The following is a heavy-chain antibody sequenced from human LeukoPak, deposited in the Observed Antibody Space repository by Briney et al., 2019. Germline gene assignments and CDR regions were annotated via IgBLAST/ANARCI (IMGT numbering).Heavy chain of an antibody. CDR3: ARETTYYYGSGSMDV. D-gene: IGHD3-10*01. Sequence: GGSLRLSCAASGFTFSSYSMNWVRQAPGKGLEWVSYISSSSSTIHYADSVKGRFTISRDNAKNSLYLQMNSLRAEDTAVYYCARETTYYYGSGSMDVWGKGTTVTVSS. J-gene: IGHJ6*03. CDR2: ISSSSSTI. CDR1: GFTFSSYS. V-gene: IGHV3-48*01.